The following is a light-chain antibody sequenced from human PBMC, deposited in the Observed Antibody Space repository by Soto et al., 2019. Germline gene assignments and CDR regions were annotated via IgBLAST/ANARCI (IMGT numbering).Light chain of an antibody. J-gene: IGKJ5*01. CDR1: QSVSSY. Sequence: EIVLTQSPATLSLSPGERATLSCRASQSVSSYLAWYQQKPGQAPRLLIYDASNRATGIPARFSGSGSGTDFTLTISSLEPEDFATYYCQQSYSTPPITFGQGTRLEI. CDR3: QQSYSTPPIT. CDR2: DAS. V-gene: IGKV3-11*01.